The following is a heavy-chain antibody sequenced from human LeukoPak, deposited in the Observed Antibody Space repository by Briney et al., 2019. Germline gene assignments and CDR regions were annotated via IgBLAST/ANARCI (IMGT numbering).Heavy chain of an antibody. V-gene: IGHV3-21*01. CDR3: ASSYYYDSSGYSWHAFDI. CDR2: ISGSSTYI. D-gene: IGHD3-22*01. CDR1: GFTVSSNY. J-gene: IGHJ3*02. Sequence: AGGSLRLSCAASGFTVSSNYMSWVRQAPGKGLEWVSSISGSSTYIYYADSVKGRFTISRDNAKNSLYLQMNSLRAEDTAVYYCASSYYYDSSGYSWHAFDIWGQGTMVTVSS.